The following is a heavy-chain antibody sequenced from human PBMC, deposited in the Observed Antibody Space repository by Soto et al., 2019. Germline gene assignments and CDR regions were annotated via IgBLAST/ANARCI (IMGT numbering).Heavy chain of an antibody. CDR2: VFYDGYT. V-gene: IGHV4-39*01. J-gene: IGHJ6*02. Sequence: SETLSLTCTVSGDSISGSPYFWGWIRQPPGKRLEWIGSVFYDGYTLYTPSLRSRVTISVDTSKNQFSLKLSSVTAADTAVYYCASFFYGSGDYYYYGMDVWGQGTTVTVSS. CDR1: GDSISGSPYF. D-gene: IGHD3-10*01. CDR3: ASFFYGSGDYYYYGMDV.